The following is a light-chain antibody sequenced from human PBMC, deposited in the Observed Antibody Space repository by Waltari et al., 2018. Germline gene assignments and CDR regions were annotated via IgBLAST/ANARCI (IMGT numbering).Light chain of an antibody. Sequence: QSALTQPASVSGSPGQSITISCTGTSSDLGFYNSVSWYQQHPGKAPKLIIYDVSERPSGVSDRFSGSKSGNTASLTISGLQAEDEADYYCNSYTGSSSWVFGGGTKLTVL. V-gene: IGLV2-14*01. CDR1: SSDLGFYNS. CDR3: NSYTGSSSWV. CDR2: DVS. J-gene: IGLJ3*02.